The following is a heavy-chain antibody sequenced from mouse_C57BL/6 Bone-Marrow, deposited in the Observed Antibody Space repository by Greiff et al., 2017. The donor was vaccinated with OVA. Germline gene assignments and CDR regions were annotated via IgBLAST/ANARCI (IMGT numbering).Heavy chain of an antibody. J-gene: IGHJ4*01. D-gene: IGHD2-3*01. Sequence: VHVKQSGAELVRPGASVKLSCTASGFNIKDDYMHWVKQRPEQGLEWIGWIDPENGDTEYASKFQGKATITADTSSNTAYLQLSSLTSEDTAVYYCTTEDGYPYYYAMDYWGQGTSVTVSS. CDR1: GFNIKDDY. CDR3: TTEDGYPYYYAMDY. CDR2: IDPENGDT. V-gene: IGHV14-4*01.